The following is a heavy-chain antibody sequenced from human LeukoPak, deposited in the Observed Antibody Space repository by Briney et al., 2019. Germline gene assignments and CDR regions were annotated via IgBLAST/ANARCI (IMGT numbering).Heavy chain of an antibody. CDR3: ARGSPVGRYYDSSGYLRFDY. CDR2: INHSGST. J-gene: IGHJ4*02. CDR1: GGSFSGYY. V-gene: IGHV4-34*01. D-gene: IGHD3-22*01. Sequence: SETLSLTCAVYGGSFSGYYWSWIRQPPGKGLEWIGEINHSGSTNYNPSLKSRVTISVDTSKNQFSLKLSSVTAADTAVCYCARGSPVGRYYDSSGYLRFDYWGQGTLVTVSS.